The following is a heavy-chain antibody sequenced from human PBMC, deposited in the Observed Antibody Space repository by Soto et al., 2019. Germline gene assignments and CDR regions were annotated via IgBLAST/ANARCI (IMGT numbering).Heavy chain of an antibody. J-gene: IGHJ4*02. D-gene: IGHD2-2*01. CDR3: ARDRSMVVVVPGY. CDR2: ISHDGSNS. V-gene: IGHV3-30-3*01. CDR1: GFTFSSYA. Sequence: QVHLVESGGGVVQPGRSLRLSCAASGFTFSSYAMHWVRQAPGKGLEWVALISHDGSNSYYADSVKGRFTISRDNSKNMLYLQMNSLRVDDTALYFCARDRSMVVVVPGYWGQGTLVTVSS.